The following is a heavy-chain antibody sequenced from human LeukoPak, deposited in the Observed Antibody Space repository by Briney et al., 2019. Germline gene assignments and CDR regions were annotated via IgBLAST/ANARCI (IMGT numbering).Heavy chain of an antibody. D-gene: IGHD4-11*01. V-gene: IGHV3-21*06. J-gene: IGHJ4*02. CDR2: INNSSSYI. CDR1: GFTFSNYA. Sequence: GGSLRLSCGASGFTFSNYAMNWVRQAPGKGLEWVSSINNSSSYIFYADSVKGRFTISRDNAKNSLYLQMNSLRADDTAVYYCARPPTVKTPDFDYWGQGTLVIVSS. CDR3: ARPPTVKTPDFDY.